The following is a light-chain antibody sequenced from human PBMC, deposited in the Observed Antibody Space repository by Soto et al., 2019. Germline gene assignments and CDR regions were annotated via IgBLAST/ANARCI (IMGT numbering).Light chain of an antibody. CDR3: PQSYRSPCT. J-gene: IGKJ3*01. CDR2: AAS. V-gene: IGKV1-39*01. CDR1: QSISSY. Sequence: DIQMTQSPSSLSASVGDRVTITCRASQSISSYLNCYQQKPGKAPKLLIYAASSLQSGVPSRFSGSGSGTDFTLTISSLQPEDFASYYCPQSYRSPCTIGPGTKVD.